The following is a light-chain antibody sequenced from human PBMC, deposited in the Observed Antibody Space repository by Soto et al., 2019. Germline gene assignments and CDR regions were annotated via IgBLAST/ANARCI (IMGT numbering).Light chain of an antibody. CDR3: QQSLTTPLT. CDR1: QSITIY. Sequence: DIQMTQSPSSLSASVGDRVTITCRASQSITIYLNWYQQKPGKAPKLLIFATSSLQSGVPLRVTGSGSGTDFTLNISSLQPEDLATYYCQQSLTTPLTFGGGTKVEIK. J-gene: IGKJ4*01. V-gene: IGKV1-39*01. CDR2: ATS.